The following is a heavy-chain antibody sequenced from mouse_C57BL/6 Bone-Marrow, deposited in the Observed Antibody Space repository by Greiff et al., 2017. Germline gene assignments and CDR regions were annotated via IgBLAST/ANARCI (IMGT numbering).Heavy chain of an antibody. V-gene: IGHV1-61*01. CDR2: IYPSDSET. Sequence: QVQLQQPGAELVRPGSSVKLSCKASGYTFTSYWMDWVQQRPGQGLEWIGNIYPSDSETHYNQKFKDKATLTVDKSSSTAYMQLSSLTSEDSAVYYCARRITTNDYFDYWGQGTTLTVSS. CDR3: ARRITTNDYFDY. J-gene: IGHJ2*01. D-gene: IGHD1-1*01. CDR1: GYTFTSYW.